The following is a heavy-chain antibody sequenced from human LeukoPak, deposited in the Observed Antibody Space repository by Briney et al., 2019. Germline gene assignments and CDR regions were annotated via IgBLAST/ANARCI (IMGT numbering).Heavy chain of an antibody. D-gene: IGHD6-6*01. CDR3: AREGIAARPRYYYGMDV. CDR1: GYTFTGYY. CDR2: INPNSGGT. Sequence: ASVKVSCKASGYTFTGYYMHWVRQAPGQGLEWMGWINPNSGGTNYAQKFRGRVTMTRDTSISTAYMELSRLRSDDTAVYYCAREGIAARPRYYYGMDVWGQGTTVTVSS. V-gene: IGHV1-2*02. J-gene: IGHJ6*02.